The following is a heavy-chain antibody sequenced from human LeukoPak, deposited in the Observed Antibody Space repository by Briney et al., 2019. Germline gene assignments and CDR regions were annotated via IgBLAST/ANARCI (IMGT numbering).Heavy chain of an antibody. J-gene: IGHJ4*02. D-gene: IGHD2/OR15-2a*01. V-gene: IGHV3-30*03. CDR2: ISYDGSNK. CDR1: GFTFSSYG. Sequence: PGGSLRLSCAASGFTFSSYGMHWVRQAPGKGLEWVAVISYDGSNKYYADSVKGRFTISRDNSKNTLFLQMNSLRAEDTAVYYCARDPTQYTTAWYSDYWGQGTLVTVSS. CDR3: ARDPTQYTTAWYSDY.